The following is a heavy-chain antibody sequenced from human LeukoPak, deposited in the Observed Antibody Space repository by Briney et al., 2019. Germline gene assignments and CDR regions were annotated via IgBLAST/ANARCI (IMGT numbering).Heavy chain of an antibody. CDR2: IKGDGSST. D-gene: IGHD1-1*01. CDR3: ARAYNSHFDY. Sequence: GGSLRLSCAASGFTFSSYWMHWVRPAPGQGLVCVLRIKGDGSSTSPPDSVKGRFTISRDDTKNTLYLQMNSLRAEDTAVYYCARAYNSHFDYWGQGALVSVSA. J-gene: IGHJ4*02. V-gene: IGHV3-74*01. CDR1: GFTFSSYW.